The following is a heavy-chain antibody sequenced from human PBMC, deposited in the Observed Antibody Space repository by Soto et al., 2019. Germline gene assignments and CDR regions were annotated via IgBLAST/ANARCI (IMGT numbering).Heavy chain of an antibody. CDR1: GFTVSTSD. J-gene: IGHJ4*02. D-gene: IGHD1-20*01. CDR2: IYSGGST. Sequence: GESRKVSCAASGFTVSTSDMSWVRQAPGKGLEWVSVIYSGGSTYYADSVKGRFTISRHNSKNTLYLQMNSLRAEDTAVYYCARVTEGVNSHWGQGTLVIVSS. V-gene: IGHV3-53*04. CDR3: ARVTEGVNSH.